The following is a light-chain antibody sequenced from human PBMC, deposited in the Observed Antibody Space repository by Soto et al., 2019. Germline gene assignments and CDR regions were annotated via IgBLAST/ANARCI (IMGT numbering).Light chain of an antibody. V-gene: IGKV3-15*01. CDR2: GAA. J-gene: IGKJ4*02. CDR1: QSISSN. CDR3: LVYAYQGAT. Sequence: EIEMTQSPATLSVSPGVKATLSCRANQSISSNLAWYQQKPGQAPRLLIYGAATRATGIPARFSGSGSLIVFTLTSHSLESCGTAFYYCLVYAYQGATLGG.